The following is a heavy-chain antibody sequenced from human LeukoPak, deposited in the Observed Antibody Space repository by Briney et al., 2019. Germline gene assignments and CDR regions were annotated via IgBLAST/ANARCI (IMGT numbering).Heavy chain of an antibody. Sequence: SETLSLTCAVYGGSFSGYYWSWIRQPPGKGLERIGEINHSGSTNYNPSLKSRVTISVDTSKNQFSLKLSSVTAADTAVYYCARGDTYYYDSSGAWFDPWGQGTLVTVSS. CDR1: GGSFSGYY. D-gene: IGHD3-22*01. V-gene: IGHV4-34*01. J-gene: IGHJ5*02. CDR3: ARGDTYYYDSSGAWFDP. CDR2: INHSGST.